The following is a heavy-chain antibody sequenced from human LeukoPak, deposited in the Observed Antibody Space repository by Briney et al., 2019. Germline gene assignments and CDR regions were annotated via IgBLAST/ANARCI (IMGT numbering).Heavy chain of an antibody. D-gene: IGHD2-15*01. CDR2: LYYSGST. J-gene: IGHJ3*01. CDR3: AKGGVRYAVCSALYAVDF. CDR1: GGSISSASYF. Sequence: SETLSLTCTVSGGSISSASYFWGWILQPPGKGLEWIGTLYYSGSTYYSASLKSRVTMSGDTSRNQFSLRLSSVNAADTAVYYCAKGGVRYAVCSALYAVDFWGPGTMVTVSS. V-gene: IGHV4-39*01.